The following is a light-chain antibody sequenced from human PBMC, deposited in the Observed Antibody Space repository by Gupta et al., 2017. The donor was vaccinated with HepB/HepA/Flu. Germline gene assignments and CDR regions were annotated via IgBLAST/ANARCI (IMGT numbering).Light chain of an antibody. CDR3: VLYMGSGLWV. J-gene: IGLJ3*02. Sequence: QTVVTQEPSFSVSPGGTVTLTCGLSSGSVSTGFFPGWYQQTPGQAPRTLIYSTTTRSSGVPDRFSGSILGNKAALTITGAQADDESDYYCVLYMGSGLWVFGGGTKLTVL. CDR2: STT. CDR1: SGSVSTGFF. V-gene: IGLV8-61*01.